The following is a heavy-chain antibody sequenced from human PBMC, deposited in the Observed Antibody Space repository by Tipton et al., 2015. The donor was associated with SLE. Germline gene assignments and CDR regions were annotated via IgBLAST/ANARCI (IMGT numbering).Heavy chain of an antibody. CDR2: INHSGST. D-gene: IGHD6-25*01. Sequence: TLSLTCAVYGGSFSGYYWSWIRQPPGKGLEWIGEINHSGSTNYNPSLKSRVTISVDTSKNQFSLKLSSVTAADTAVYYCARGAAPHDYWGQGALCSASS. CDR1: GGSFSGYY. CDR3: ARGAAPHDY. J-gene: IGHJ4*02. V-gene: IGHV4-34*01.